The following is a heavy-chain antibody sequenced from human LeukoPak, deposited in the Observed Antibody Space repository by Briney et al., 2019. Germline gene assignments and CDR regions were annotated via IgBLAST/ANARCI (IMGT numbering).Heavy chain of an antibody. J-gene: IGHJ4*02. CDR3: ARHRWELLSNFDY. CDR2: INHSGST. Sequence: SETLSLTCAVYGGSFSGYYWSWIRQPPGKGLEWIREINHSGSTNYNPSLKSRVTISVDTSKNQFSLKLSSVTAADTAVYYCARHRWELLSNFDYWGQGTLVTVSS. V-gene: IGHV4-34*01. D-gene: IGHD1-26*01. CDR1: GGSFSGYY.